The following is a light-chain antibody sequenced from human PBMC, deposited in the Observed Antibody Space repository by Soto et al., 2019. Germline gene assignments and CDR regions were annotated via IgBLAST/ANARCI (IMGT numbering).Light chain of an antibody. J-gene: IGKJ3*01. CDR2: GAS. V-gene: IGKV3-15*01. Sequence: EIMMTQSPGTLSVSPGEGATRACTSSQSVNLNVAWYQQKPGQPPRLLLDGASTRATGIPVRFRGSGSGTEFTRPISSLQSEDSAVYYGHQYDSWPRGTFGPGTKVEIK. CDR1: QSVNLN. CDR3: HQYDSWPRGT.